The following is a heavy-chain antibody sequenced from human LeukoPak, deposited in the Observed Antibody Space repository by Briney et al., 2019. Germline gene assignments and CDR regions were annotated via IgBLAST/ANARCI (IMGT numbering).Heavy chain of an antibody. D-gene: IGHD6-6*01. CDR2: ISYDGSNK. J-gene: IGHJ4*02. Sequence: GGSLRLSCAASGFTFSSYGMHWVRQAPGKGLEWVAVISYDGSNKYYADSVKGRFTISRDNSKNTLYLQMNSLRAEDTAVYYCAREPFKGARWDYWGQGTLVTVSS. V-gene: IGHV3-30*03. CDR1: GFTFSSYG. CDR3: AREPFKGARWDY.